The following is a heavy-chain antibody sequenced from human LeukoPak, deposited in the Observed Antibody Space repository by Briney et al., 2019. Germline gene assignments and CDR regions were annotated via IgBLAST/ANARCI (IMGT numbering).Heavy chain of an antibody. D-gene: IGHD1-14*01. Sequence: SETLSLTCTVSGGSISSYYWSWIRQPPGKGLEYIGYMYYSGSTNYNPSLKSRVTISVDTSKNQFSLKLSSVTAADTAVYYCARVGGTIVPASSAFDIWGQGTMVTVSS. CDR2: MYYSGST. CDR1: GGSISSYY. V-gene: IGHV4-59*01. J-gene: IGHJ3*02. CDR3: ARVGGTIVPASSAFDI.